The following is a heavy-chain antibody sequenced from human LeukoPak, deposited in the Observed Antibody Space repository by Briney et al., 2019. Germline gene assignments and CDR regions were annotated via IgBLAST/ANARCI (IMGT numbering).Heavy chain of an antibody. CDR1: GYTFTRYY. CDR3: ARGPRNWGFDY. J-gene: IGHJ4*02. CDR2: INPSVDRT. V-gene: IGHV1-46*01. D-gene: IGHD7-27*01. Sequence: ASVKVSCKASGYTFTRYYMHWVRQAPGQGLEWMGVINPSVDRTSYAQKFQGRVTMTRDTSTSTVYMELSSLRSEDTAVYYCARGPRNWGFDYWGQGTLVTVSS.